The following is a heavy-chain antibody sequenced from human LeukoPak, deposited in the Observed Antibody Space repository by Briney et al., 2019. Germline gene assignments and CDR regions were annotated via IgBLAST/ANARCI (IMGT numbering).Heavy chain of an antibody. Sequence: GASVKVSCKASGGTFSSYAISWVRQAPGQGLEWMGGIIPIFGTANYAQKFQGRVTITADESTSTAYMELSSLRSEDTAVYYCARDRVGATADVYYYYYYYMDVWGKGTTVTVSS. J-gene: IGHJ6*03. CDR2: IIPIFGTA. D-gene: IGHD1-26*01. CDR3: ARDRVGATADVYYYYYYYMDV. CDR1: GGTFSSYA. V-gene: IGHV1-69*13.